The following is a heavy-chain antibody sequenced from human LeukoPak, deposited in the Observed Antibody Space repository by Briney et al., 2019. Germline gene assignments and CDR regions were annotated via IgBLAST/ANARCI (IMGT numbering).Heavy chain of an antibody. V-gene: IGHV4-30-2*01. Sequence: SQTLSLTCTVSGGSISSGGYYWSWIRQPPGKGLEWIGYIYHSGSTYYNSSLKSRVTISVDKSKNQFSLKLSSVTAADTAVYYCARDGYYYGPGSYYNEKYFQHWGQGTLVTVSS. CDR1: GGSISSGGYY. J-gene: IGHJ1*01. CDR3: ARDGYYYGPGSYYNEKYFQH. CDR2: IYHSGST. D-gene: IGHD3-10*01.